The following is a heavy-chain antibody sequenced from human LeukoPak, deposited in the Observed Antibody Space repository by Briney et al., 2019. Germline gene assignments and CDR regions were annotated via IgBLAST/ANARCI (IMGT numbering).Heavy chain of an antibody. D-gene: IGHD3-10*01. CDR1: GGSLCSADYY. J-gene: IGHJ6*03. CDR3: ARGLIAPGSVPYFYFRDV. V-gene: IGHV4-30-4*01. CDR2: INYGRIT. Sequence: SQTLSLTCAVSGGSLCSADYYGSWISQSPGKGLDWIVYINYGRITYYNPYLMIRVTISVDTSKNQCSLKLSSVTAEDTAVCCCARGLIAPGSVPYFYFRDVWGKGNTVSVSS.